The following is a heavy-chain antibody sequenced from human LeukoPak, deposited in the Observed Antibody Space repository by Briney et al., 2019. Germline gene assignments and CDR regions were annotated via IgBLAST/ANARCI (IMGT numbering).Heavy chain of an antibody. Sequence: SGGSLRVSCAASGFRFSKFAMSWVRQAPGKGLHWVASISGSDGTTYYPESVKGRFTISRDNSKNILYLDLNSLTVEDTAVYFCAKAANYYDSSGYLIPFDYWGQGILVTVAS. CDR3: AKAANYYDSSGYLIPFDY. CDR1: GFRFSKFA. J-gene: IGHJ4*02. D-gene: IGHD3-22*01. V-gene: IGHV3-23*01. CDR2: ISGSDGTT.